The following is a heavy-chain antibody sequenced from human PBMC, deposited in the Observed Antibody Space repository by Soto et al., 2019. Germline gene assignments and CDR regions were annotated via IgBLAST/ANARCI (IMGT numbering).Heavy chain of an antibody. CDR1: GGSISSGAYY. V-gene: IGHV4-31*03. CDR2: IFYSGST. CDR3: ARDRGAHYDMLYGYPSNNWFDP. D-gene: IGHD3-9*01. J-gene: IGHJ5*02. Sequence: SETLSLTCTVSGGSISSGAYYWSWIRQHPGKGLEWIGFIFYSGSTYYNPSLKSRVSISVDTSKNQFSLKLSSVTAADTAVYYCARDRGAHYDMLYGYPSNNWFDPWGQGTLVTVSS.